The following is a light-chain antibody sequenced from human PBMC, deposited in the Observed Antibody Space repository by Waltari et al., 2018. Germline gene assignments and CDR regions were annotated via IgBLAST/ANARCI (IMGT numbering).Light chain of an antibody. CDR2: WAS. V-gene: IGKV4-1*01. Sequence: DIVMTQSPDSLAVSLGERATINCKSSQTILYRFNNKNSLAWYQQTPGQPPKLLIYWASTRESGVPHRFSGTGSGTDFNLTISSLQAEDVAVYYCQQYFSTPLTFGGGTKVEI. J-gene: IGKJ4*01. CDR3: QQYFSTPLT. CDR1: QTILYRFNNKNS.